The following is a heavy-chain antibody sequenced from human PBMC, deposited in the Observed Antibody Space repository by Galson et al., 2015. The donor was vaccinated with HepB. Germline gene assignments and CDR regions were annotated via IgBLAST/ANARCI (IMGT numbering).Heavy chain of an antibody. CDR2: ISYDEKNK. J-gene: IGHJ4*02. Sequence: SLRLSCAASGFSFYTYSMHWVRQAPGRRLEWVAIISYDEKNKYYTDSVRGRFTVSRDNSNNGLTLQMNSLRAEDTGVYYCAREHRGFSGYDYLGYFDYWGQGTLVTVS. CDR3: AREHRGFSGYDYLGYFDY. V-gene: IGHV3-30*04. CDR1: GFSFYTYS. D-gene: IGHD5-12*01.